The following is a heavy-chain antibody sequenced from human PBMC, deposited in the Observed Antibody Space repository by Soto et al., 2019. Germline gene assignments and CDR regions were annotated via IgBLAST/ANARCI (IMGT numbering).Heavy chain of an antibody. CDR1: GFTFSSYS. V-gene: IGHV3-21*01. J-gene: IGHJ5*02. CDR3: ARATNNWFYP. D-gene: IGHD1-1*01. CDR2: ISSSSSYI. Sequence: EVQLVESGGGLVKPGGSLRLSCAASGFTFSSYSMNWVRQAPGKGLEWVSSISSSSSYIYYADSVKGRFTISRDNAKNSLYRQMNSLRAEDTAVYYCARATNNWFYPWGQGTLVTVSS.